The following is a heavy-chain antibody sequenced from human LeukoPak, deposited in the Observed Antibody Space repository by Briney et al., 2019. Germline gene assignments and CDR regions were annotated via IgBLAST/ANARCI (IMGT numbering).Heavy chain of an antibody. Sequence: GGSLRLSCVASGFTFSTYSMNWVRQAPGKGLEWVSYITSSSNTIYYADSVKGRFTISRDNAKNSLYLQMNSLRDEDTAVYYCATVGPGGSGYTFDSWGQGTLVTVSS. CDR3: ATVGPGGSGYTFDS. CDR2: ITSSSNTI. CDR1: GFTFSTYS. D-gene: IGHD3-22*01. J-gene: IGHJ4*02. V-gene: IGHV3-48*02.